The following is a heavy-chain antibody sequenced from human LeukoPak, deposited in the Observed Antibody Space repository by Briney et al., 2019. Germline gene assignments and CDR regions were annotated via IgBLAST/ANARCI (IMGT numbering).Heavy chain of an antibody. J-gene: IGHJ6*03. CDR2: ISSSGSTI. CDR1: GFTFSSYN. V-gene: IGHV3-48*01. CDR3: ARDQGSYYYYMDV. Sequence: PGGSLRLSCAASGFTFSSYNMNWVRQAPGKGLEWVSYISSSGSTIYYADSVKGRFTISRDNAKNSLYLQMNSLRAEDTAVYYCARDQGSYYYYMDVWGKGTTVTVSS.